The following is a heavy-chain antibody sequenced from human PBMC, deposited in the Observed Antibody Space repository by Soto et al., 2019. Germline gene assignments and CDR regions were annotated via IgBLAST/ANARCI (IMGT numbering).Heavy chain of an antibody. CDR1: GYSFSSHW. Sequence: GESLKIFCKGSGYSFSSHWLAWVRQRPGKGLEYMGIIYPCYSDARYSPSIQGPVTVSADKSISTDYLQWTSLKASDTAIYFCARARVSTPRFEDPFDIWGQGTMVTVSS. J-gene: IGHJ3*02. D-gene: IGHD5-12*01. CDR3: ARARVSTPRFEDPFDI. V-gene: IGHV5-51*01. CDR2: IYPCYSDA.